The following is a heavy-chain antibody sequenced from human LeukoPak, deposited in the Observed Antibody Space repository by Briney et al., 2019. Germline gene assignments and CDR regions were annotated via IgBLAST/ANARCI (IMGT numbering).Heavy chain of an antibody. V-gene: IGHV1-18*01. Sequence: ASVKVSCKASGYTFTGYGISWVRQAPGQGLEWMGWISAYNGNTNYAQKLQGRVTMTTDTSTSTAYMELRSLRSDDTAVYYCARAVYDTYGDYDYYYYYGMDVWGQGTTVTVSS. J-gene: IGHJ6*02. CDR3: ARAVYDTYGDYDYYYYYGMDV. D-gene: IGHD4-17*01. CDR1: GYTFTGYG. CDR2: ISAYNGNT.